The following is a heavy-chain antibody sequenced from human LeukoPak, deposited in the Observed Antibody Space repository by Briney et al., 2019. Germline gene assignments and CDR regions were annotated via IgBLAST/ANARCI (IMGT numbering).Heavy chain of an antibody. D-gene: IGHD5-18*01. CDR1: GFTFSSYS. J-gene: IGHJ4*02. CDR3: AKVGYNYGGYNDY. Sequence: GGSLRLSCAASGFTFSSYSMTWVRQAPGKGLEWVSAISGSGGSTYYADSVKSRFTISRDNSKNTLYLLMNSLRAEDTAVYYCAKVGYNYGGYNDYWGQGTLVTVSS. V-gene: IGHV3-23*01. CDR2: ISGSGGST.